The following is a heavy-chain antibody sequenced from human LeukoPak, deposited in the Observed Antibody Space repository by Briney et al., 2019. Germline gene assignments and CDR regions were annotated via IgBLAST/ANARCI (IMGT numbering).Heavy chain of an antibody. Sequence: PSETLSLTCTVSGGSISSYYWSWIRQPAGKGLEWIGRIYISGSNNYNPSLKSRVTISVDTSKNQFSLKLRSVTAADTAVYYCARHTQYSSSWIDYWGQGTLVTVSS. CDR1: GGSISSYY. V-gene: IGHV4-4*07. D-gene: IGHD6-13*01. CDR3: ARHTQYSSSWIDY. CDR2: IYISGSN. J-gene: IGHJ4*02.